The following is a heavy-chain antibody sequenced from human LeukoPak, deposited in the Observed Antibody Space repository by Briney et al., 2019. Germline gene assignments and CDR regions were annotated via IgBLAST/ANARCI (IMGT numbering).Heavy chain of an antibody. V-gene: IGHV4-61*08. J-gene: IGHJ6*02. CDR2: IYYSGST. D-gene: IGHD5-12*01. CDR1: GGSISSGGFY. Sequence: PSETLSLTCTVSGGSISSGGFYWSWIRQHPGKGLEWIGHIYYSGSTNYNPSLKSRVTISVDTSKNQFSLKLSSVTAADTAVYYCARVVSGYGQGYYYYGMDVWGQGTTVTVSS. CDR3: ARVVSGYGQGYYYYGMDV.